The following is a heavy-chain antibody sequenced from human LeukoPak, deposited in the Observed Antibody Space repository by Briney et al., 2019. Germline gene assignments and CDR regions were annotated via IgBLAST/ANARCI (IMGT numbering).Heavy chain of an antibody. V-gene: IGHV3-23*01. CDR1: GLTFSRYA. J-gene: IGHJ4*02. D-gene: IGHD5-18*01. CDR3: AKDIAQGYTFGSIEKDY. CDR2: ISESGTGT. Sequence: PGGSLRLSCAVSGLTFSRYAMSWVRQAPGKGLEWVSAISESGTGTYYADSVKGRFTISRDNSRNTLSLHMNSLRAEDTAVYYCAKDIAQGYTFGSIEKDYWGQGTLVTVSS.